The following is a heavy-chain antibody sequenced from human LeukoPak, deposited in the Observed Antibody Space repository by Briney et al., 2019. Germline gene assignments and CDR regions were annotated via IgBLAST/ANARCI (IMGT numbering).Heavy chain of an antibody. J-gene: IGHJ4*02. CDR2: ISAYNGNT. D-gene: IGHD6-13*01. V-gene: IGHV1-18*01. Sequence: GASVKVSCKASGYAFSSYGISWVRQAPGQGLEWMGWISAYNGNTNYAQKLQGRVTMTTDTSTSTAYMELRSLRSDDTAVYYCARDPNLGIAAHPFDYWGQGTLVTVSS. CDR1: GYAFSSYG. CDR3: ARDPNLGIAAHPFDY.